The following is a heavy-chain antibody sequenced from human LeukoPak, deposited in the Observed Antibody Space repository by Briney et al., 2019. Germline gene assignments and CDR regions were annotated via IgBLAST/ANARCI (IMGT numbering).Heavy chain of an antibody. Sequence: SQTLSLTCAISGDSVPSNSAAWSWIRQSPSRGLEWLGRTYYRSKWNNDYAVSVKSRITINPDTSKNQFSLQLNSVTPEDTAVYYCARGIAVAGFDYWGQGTLVTVSS. CDR3: ARGIAVAGFDY. J-gene: IGHJ4*02. CDR2: TYYRSKWNN. V-gene: IGHV6-1*01. CDR1: GDSVPSNSAA. D-gene: IGHD6-19*01.